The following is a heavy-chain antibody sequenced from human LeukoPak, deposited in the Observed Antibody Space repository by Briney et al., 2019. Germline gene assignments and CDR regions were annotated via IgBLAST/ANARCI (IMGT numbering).Heavy chain of an antibody. CDR2: IWYDGTNK. J-gene: IGHJ4*02. D-gene: IGHD5-18*01. CDR3: ARAHIFLSDTAMVKVDYFDY. CDR1: GFTFSSYG. Sequence: GRSLRLSCAASGFTFSSYGMHWVRQAPGKGLEWVAVIWYDGTNKYYADSVKGRFTISRDNSKNTLYLQVNSLRAEDTAVYYCARAHIFLSDTAMVKVDYFDYWGQGTLATVSS. V-gene: IGHV3-33*01.